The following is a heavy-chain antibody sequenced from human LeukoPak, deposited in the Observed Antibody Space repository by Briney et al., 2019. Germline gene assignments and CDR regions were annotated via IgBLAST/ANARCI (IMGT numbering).Heavy chain of an antibody. J-gene: IGHJ4*02. Sequence: PGGSLRLSCAASGFTFSSYAMSWVRQAPGKGLEGVSAISGSGGSTYYADSVKGRFTISRDNSKNTLYLQMNSLRAEDTAVYYCAKDAAYGDYVGRWYYFDYWGQGTLVTVSS. D-gene: IGHD4-17*01. CDR2: ISGSGGST. CDR1: GFTFSSYA. CDR3: AKDAAYGDYVGRWYYFDY. V-gene: IGHV3-23*01.